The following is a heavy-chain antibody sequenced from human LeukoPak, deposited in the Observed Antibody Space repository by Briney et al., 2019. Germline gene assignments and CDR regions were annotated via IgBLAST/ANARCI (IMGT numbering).Heavy chain of an antibody. J-gene: IGHJ4*02. D-gene: IGHD5-24*01. Sequence: GGSLRLSCAASGFTFSSYAMHWVRQAPGKGLEWVAVISYDGSNKYYVDSVKGRFTISRDNSKNTLYLQMNGLRVEDTAVYYCTRAGVMASIVYFDYWGQGTLVTVSS. CDR3: TRAGVMASIVYFDY. V-gene: IGHV3-30-3*01. CDR1: GFTFSSYA. CDR2: ISYDGSNK.